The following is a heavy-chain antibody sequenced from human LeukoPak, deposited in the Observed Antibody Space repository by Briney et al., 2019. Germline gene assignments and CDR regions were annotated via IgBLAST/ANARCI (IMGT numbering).Heavy chain of an antibody. CDR1: GGSISSGGYY. Sequence: SETLSLTCTVSGGSISSGGYYWSWIRQPPGKGLEWIGYIYYSGSTYYNPSLKSRVTISVDTSKNQFSLKLSSVTAADTAVYYCARYRAPTYYAFDIWGQGTMVTVSS. J-gene: IGHJ3*02. D-gene: IGHD1-14*01. CDR3: ARYRAPTYYAFDI. V-gene: IGHV4-30-4*01. CDR2: IYYSGST.